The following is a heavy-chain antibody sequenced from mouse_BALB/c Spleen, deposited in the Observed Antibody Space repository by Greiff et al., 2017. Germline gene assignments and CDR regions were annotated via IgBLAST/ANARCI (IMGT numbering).Heavy chain of an antibody. Sequence: EVQLQQSGPGLVKPSQSLSLTCSVTGYSITSGYYWNWIRQFPGNKLEWMGYISYDGSNNYNPSLKNRISITRDTSKNQFFLKLNSVTTEDTATYYCARKYRYEGAMDYWGQGTSVTVSS. CDR2: ISYDGSN. J-gene: IGHJ4*01. CDR1: GYSITSGYY. V-gene: IGHV3-6*02. CDR3: ARKYRYEGAMDY. D-gene: IGHD2-14*01.